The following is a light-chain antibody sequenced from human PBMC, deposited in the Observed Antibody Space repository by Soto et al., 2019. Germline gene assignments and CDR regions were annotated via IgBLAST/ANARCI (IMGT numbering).Light chain of an antibody. CDR3: QPYYSYPGT. V-gene: IGKV1-8*01. CDR2: AAS. CDR1: QGISSY. J-gene: IGKJ3*01. Sequence: AIRMTQSPSSLSASTGDRVTITCRASQGISSYLAWYKQKPGKAPKLVIYAASTLQSGGPSRFSGSGPGTDFTLTISCLQSEDFLPSYCQPYYSYPGTFGPGTKVYIK.